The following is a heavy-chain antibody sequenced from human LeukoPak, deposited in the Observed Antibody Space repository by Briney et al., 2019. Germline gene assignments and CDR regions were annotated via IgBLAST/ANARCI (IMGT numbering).Heavy chain of an antibody. V-gene: IGHV3-13*01. D-gene: IGHD6-19*01. CDR3: ARGYIAVAGTVYYYFDY. Sequence: GGSLRLSCAASGFTFSSYWMHWVRQATGKGLEWVSAIGTAGDTYYPGSVKGRFTISRENAKNSLYLQMNSLRAEDTAVYYCARGYIAVAGTVYYYFDYWGQGTLVTVSS. CDR2: IGTAGDT. CDR1: GFTFSSYW. J-gene: IGHJ4*02.